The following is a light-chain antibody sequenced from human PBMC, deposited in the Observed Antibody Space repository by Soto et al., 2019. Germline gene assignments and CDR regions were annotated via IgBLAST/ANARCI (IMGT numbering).Light chain of an antibody. CDR3: QQYGSSPQPIT. V-gene: IGKV3-20*01. CDR2: GAS. Sequence: EIVLTQSPGTLSLSPGERATLSCRASQSVSSSYLAWYQQKPGQAPRLLIYGASSRSTGIPDRFSGSGSGTDFTLTISRLEPEDFAVYYCQQYGSSPQPITFGQGTQLEIK. CDR1: QSVSSSY. J-gene: IGKJ5*01.